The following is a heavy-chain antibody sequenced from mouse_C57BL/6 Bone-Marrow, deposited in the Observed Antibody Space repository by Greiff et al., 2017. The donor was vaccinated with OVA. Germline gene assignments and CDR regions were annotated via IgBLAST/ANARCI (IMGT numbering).Heavy chain of an antibody. CDR1: GFTFTDYY. Sequence: VQLQQSGPVLVKPGPSVKISCKASGFTFTDYYMHWVKQSHGKSLEWIGLVYPYNGGTSYTQKFKGKATLTVDTSSSTAYMELTSLTTEDSAVYYCARATTVVPYYFDYWGQGTTLTVSS. CDR2: VYPYNGGT. D-gene: IGHD1-1*01. CDR3: ARATTVVPYYFDY. J-gene: IGHJ2*01. V-gene: IGHV1-36*01.